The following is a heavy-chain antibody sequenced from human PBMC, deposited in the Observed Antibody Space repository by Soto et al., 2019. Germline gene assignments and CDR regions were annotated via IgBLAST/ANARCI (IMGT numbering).Heavy chain of an antibody. Sequence: QVQLQQWGAGLLKPSETLSLTCAVYGGFVTSGSYYWSWIRQPPGKGLEWIGEMSHSGGTHFNPSLKSRFSISVDTSKNQFTLKMSSVTAPDTALYYCARVERGTATTVVAAFDIWGPGTMVTVAS. CDR1: GGFVTSGSYY. D-gene: IGHD1-1*01. CDR2: MSHSGGT. J-gene: IGHJ3*02. V-gene: IGHV4-34*01. CDR3: ARVERGTATTVVAAFDI.